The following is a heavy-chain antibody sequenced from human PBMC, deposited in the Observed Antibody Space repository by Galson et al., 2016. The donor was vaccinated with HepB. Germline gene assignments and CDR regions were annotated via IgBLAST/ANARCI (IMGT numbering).Heavy chain of an antibody. D-gene: IGHD1-26*01. J-gene: IGHJ5*02. CDR1: GGSLSDSF. Sequence: SETLSLTCGVSGGSLSDSFWSWIRQTPGKGLEWIGEINHSGSMNHNPSLKNRVILSADTAKNQFSLKMTSMTAADTAVYFCARGRGRQYGVGWFDPWGRGTLVIVSA. CDR2: INHSGSM. CDR3: ARGRGRQYGVGWFDP. V-gene: IGHV4-34*01.